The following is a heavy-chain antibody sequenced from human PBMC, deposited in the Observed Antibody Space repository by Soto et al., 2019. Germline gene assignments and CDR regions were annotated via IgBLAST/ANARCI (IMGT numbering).Heavy chain of an antibody. Sequence: PSETLSLTCAVYGWSFSGYYWSWIRQPPGKGLEWIGEINHSGSTNYNPSLKSRVTISVDTSKNQFSLKLSSVTAADTAVYYCARGVRGYCSSTSCRYYYYYGMDVWGQGTTVTVS. CDR1: GWSFSGYY. CDR3: ARGVRGYCSSTSCRYYYYYGMDV. V-gene: IGHV4-34*01. J-gene: IGHJ6*02. D-gene: IGHD2-2*01. CDR2: INHSGST.